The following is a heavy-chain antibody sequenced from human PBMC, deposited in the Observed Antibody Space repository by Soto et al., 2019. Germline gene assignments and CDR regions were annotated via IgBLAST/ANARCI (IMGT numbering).Heavy chain of an antibody. CDR3: AKGRSYYYYYGVDV. J-gene: IGHJ6*02. V-gene: IGHV4-4*02. CDR1: GGSISSSNW. CDR2: IYHSGST. Sequence: PSETLSLTCAVSGGSISSSNWWSWVRQPPGKGLEWIGEIYHSGSTNYNPSLKSRVTISVDKSKNQFSLKLSSVTAADTAVYYCAKGRSYYYYYGVDVWGQGTTVTVSS.